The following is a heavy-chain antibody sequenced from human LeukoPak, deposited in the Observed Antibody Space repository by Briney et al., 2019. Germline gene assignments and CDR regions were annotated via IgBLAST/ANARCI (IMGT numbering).Heavy chain of an antibody. CDR2: ISSNGGTI. V-gene: IGHV3-48*01. D-gene: IGHD3-16*01. Sequence: GGSLRLSCVASGFTFSRSSLNWVRQAPGKGLEWLSYISSNGGTIYYADSAKGRFTISRDNVNNSLHLEMNSLRAEDTAVYYCARLIITSDDAYWGQGTLVTVSS. CDR1: GFTFSRSS. J-gene: IGHJ4*02. CDR3: ARLIITSDDAY.